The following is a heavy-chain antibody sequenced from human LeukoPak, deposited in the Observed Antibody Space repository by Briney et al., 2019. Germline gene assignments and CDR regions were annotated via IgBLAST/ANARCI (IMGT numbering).Heavy chain of an antibody. J-gene: IGHJ4*02. Sequence: TSETLSLTCAVYGGSFSGYYWSWNRQPPGKGLEWIGEINHSGSTNYNPSLKSRVTISVDTSKNQFSLKLSSVTAADTAVYYCARGGAVWYCSSTSCISVFDYWGQGTLVTVSS. V-gene: IGHV4-34*01. CDR1: GGSFSGYY. CDR2: INHSGST. D-gene: IGHD2-2*01. CDR3: ARGGAVWYCSSTSCISVFDY.